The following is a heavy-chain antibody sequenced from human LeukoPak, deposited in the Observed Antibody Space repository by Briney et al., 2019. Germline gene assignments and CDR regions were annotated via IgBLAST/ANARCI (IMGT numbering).Heavy chain of an antibody. J-gene: IGHJ5*02. CDR3: AREGLNMVRGVIPKEAWGWFDP. D-gene: IGHD3-10*01. CDR1: GDSISTYY. CDR2: IYYSVAS. Sequence: SETLSLTCTVSGDSISTYYWSWIRQPPGKGLEWIGYIYYSVASDYNPSLKRRVTMSVDMSTNQISLKLSSVTAADTAVYYCAREGLNMVRGVIPKEAWGWFDPWGQGTLVTVSS. V-gene: IGHV4-59*12.